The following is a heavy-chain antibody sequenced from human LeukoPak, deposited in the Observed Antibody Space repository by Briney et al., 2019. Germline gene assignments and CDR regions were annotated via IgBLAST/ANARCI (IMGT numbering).Heavy chain of an antibody. V-gene: IGHV1-69*01. CDR1: GGTFSSYA. CDR2: IIPIFGTA. CDR3: ARDYGETGAFDI. D-gene: IGHD4/OR15-4a*01. J-gene: IGHJ3*02. Sequence: SVKVSCKASGGTFSSYAISWVRQAPGQGLEWMGGIIPIFGTANYAQKFQGRVTITADESTSTAYMELSSRRSADTAVYYCARDYGETGAFDIWGQGTMVTVSS.